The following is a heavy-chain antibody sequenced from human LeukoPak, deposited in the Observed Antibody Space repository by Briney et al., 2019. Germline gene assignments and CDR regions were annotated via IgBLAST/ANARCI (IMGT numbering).Heavy chain of an antibody. CDR3: ARDYGGGGGFDY. Sequence: SETLSLTCTVSGGSISSSSYYWGWIRQPPGKGLEWIGSIYYSGSTYYSPSLKSRVTISVDTSKNQFSLKLSSVTAADTAVYYCARDYGGGGGFDYWGQGTLVTVSS. V-gene: IGHV4-39*07. CDR1: GGSISSSSYY. J-gene: IGHJ4*02. CDR2: IYYSGST. D-gene: IGHD4-23*01.